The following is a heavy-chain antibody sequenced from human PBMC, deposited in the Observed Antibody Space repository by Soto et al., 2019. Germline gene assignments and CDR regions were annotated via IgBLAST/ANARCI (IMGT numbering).Heavy chain of an antibody. D-gene: IGHD2-2*01. CDR2: IRSSGSPT. CDR3: ARMTSSLSPGR. Sequence: GGSLRLSCVASGFAFSNYSMNWVRQAPGKGLEWVSYIRSSGSPTYYAGSVKGRFTISRDNAKKSPYLQMNSLRAEDTAVYYCARMTSSLSPGRWGQGTLVTVSS. V-gene: IGHV3-48*01. J-gene: IGHJ4*02. CDR1: GFAFSNYS.